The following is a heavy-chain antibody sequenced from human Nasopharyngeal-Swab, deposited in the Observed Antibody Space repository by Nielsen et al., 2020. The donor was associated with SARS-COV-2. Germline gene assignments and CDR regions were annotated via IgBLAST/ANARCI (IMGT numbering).Heavy chain of an antibody. D-gene: IGHD3-22*01. Sequence: WIRQPAGKGLEWIGYIYYSGSTYYNPSLKSRVTISVDTSKNQFSLKLSSVTAADTAVYYCARGFVGAYYDSNLDVWGKGTTVTVSS. CDR2: IYYSGST. J-gene: IGHJ6*04. CDR3: ARGFVGAYYDSNLDV. V-gene: IGHV4-31*02.